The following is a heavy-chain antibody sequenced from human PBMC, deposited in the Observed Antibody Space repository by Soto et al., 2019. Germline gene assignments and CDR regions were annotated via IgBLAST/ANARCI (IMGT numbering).Heavy chain of an antibody. CDR2: IVPMLGTP. CDR3: ARNGTYGSSRSHYSGMDV. J-gene: IGHJ6*02. Sequence: ASVKVSCKASGGTFDKFIMNWVRQTPGRGLEWMGGIVPMLGTPTYAEKFKGRVRISATGSATTTYMEVTSLRSEDTAIYYCARNGTYGSSRSHYSGMDVWGQGTTVTVSS. V-gene: IGHV1-69*13. CDR1: GGTFDKFI. D-gene: IGHD3-10*01.